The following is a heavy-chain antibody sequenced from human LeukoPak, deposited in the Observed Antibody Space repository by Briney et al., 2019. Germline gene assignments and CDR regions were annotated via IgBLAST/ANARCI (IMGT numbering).Heavy chain of an antibody. D-gene: IGHD1-20*01. Sequence: GASVKVSCKASGYTFTSYGISWVRQAPGQGLEWMGWISAYNGNTNYAQKLQGRVTMTRDMSTSTVYMELSSLRSEDTAVYYCAREGNWNDEYHAFDIWGQGTMVTVSS. CDR3: AREGNWNDEYHAFDI. J-gene: IGHJ3*02. CDR1: GYTFTSYG. V-gene: IGHV1-18*01. CDR2: ISAYNGNT.